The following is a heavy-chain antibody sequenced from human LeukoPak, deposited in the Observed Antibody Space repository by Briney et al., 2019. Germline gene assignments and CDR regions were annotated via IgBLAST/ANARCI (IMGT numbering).Heavy chain of an antibody. CDR3: ARDLAAARPRPGYFYAMDV. CDR2: INQDGSDK. D-gene: IGHD6-6*01. J-gene: IGHJ6*02. Sequence: GSLRLSCAASGFTFSSYWMTWVRQAPGKGLEWVANINQDGSDKNYVDSVKGRFTISRDKAKNSLYLQMNNLRAEDTAVFYCARDLAAARPRPGYFYAMDVWGQGTTVTVSS. V-gene: IGHV3-7*01. CDR1: GFTFSSYW.